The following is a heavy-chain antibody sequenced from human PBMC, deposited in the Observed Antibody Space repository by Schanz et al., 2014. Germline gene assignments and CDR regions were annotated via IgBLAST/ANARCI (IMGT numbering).Heavy chain of an antibody. Sequence: QVQLVESGGGLVKPGGSLRLSCAASGFTFSSYAMHWVRQAPGKGLEWVALISYDGNNKYYADSVKGRFTLSRDNAKKTMDLQMNSLRVEDTAVYYCARDPNSVNEIDYWGQGTLVTVSS. CDR2: ISYDGNNK. V-gene: IGHV3-30*04. CDR3: ARDPNSVNEIDY. D-gene: IGHD5-12*01. CDR1: GFTFSSYA. J-gene: IGHJ4*02.